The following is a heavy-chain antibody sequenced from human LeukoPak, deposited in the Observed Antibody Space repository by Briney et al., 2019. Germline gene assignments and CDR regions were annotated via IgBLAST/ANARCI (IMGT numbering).Heavy chain of an antibody. J-gene: IGHJ6*02. V-gene: IGHV1-18*01. Sequence: ASVKVSCKASGYSLSGHGITWVRQAPGQGLEWMGWISAYNGNTKYAQNLQGRVTMTTDISTSTAYMELRSLRSDDTAVYYCARPGADCGSAGCYTYPYYGLDVWGQGTTVTVSS. CDR3: ARPGADCGSAGCYTYPYYGLDV. D-gene: IGHD2-2*02. CDR1: GYSLSGHG. CDR2: ISAYNGNT.